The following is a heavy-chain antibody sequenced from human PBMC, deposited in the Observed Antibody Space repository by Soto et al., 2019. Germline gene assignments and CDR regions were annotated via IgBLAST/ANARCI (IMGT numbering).Heavy chain of an antibody. CDR1: GFTFSNVA. V-gene: IGHV3-23*01. J-gene: IGHJ4*02. Sequence: EVQLLESGGGLAQPGGSLRLSCAASGFTFSNVAMAWVRQAPGKGLEWVSSVSDNGGNTDYADSVRGRFTLSRDNSKNTLYLQMNHLKAEDTAVYYCAKLYWNPRYFDSWGQGARVIISS. CDR3: AKLYWNPRYFDS. D-gene: IGHD1-1*01. CDR2: VSDNGGNT.